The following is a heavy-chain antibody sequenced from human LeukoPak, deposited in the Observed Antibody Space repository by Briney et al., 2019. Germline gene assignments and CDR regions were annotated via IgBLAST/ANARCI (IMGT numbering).Heavy chain of an antibody. CDR2: IYYSDNI. Sequence: SETLSLTYSVSGGSLSTFYWSWLRQPPGKGLEWIGYIYYSDNINYNPSLKSRVTISVDTSKNQFSLKLRSVTAADTAVYYCARAVGASGDSHWWYFDYWGQGALVTVSS. V-gene: IGHV4-59*01. J-gene: IGHJ4*02. CDR3: ARAVGASGDSHWWYFDY. CDR1: GGSLSTFY. D-gene: IGHD2-8*02.